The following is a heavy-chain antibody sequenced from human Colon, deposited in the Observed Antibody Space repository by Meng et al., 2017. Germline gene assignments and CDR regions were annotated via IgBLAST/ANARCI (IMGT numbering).Heavy chain of an antibody. J-gene: IGHJ4*02. V-gene: IGHV4-4*02. D-gene: IGHD4-17*01. CDR3: TTLYGDSIS. CDR2: IYHSGRA. Sequence: QVLLQESGPGLVKPSGTLSLTCDVSGGSISNDQWWSWVRQPPGKGLEWIGEIYHSGRANYNPSVKSRISMSLDKSQNHISLKLSSVTAADTTVYYCTTLYGDSISWGQGTLVTVSS. CDR1: GGSISNDQW.